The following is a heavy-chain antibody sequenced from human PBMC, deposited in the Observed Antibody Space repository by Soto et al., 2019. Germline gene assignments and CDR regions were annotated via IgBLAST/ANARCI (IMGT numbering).Heavy chain of an antibody. CDR1: GYTFTSYA. Sequence: QVQLVQSGAEVKKPGASVKVSCKDSGYTFTSYAIHWVRQAPGQSLEWMGWINGGDGNTKYSQKFQGRVTITRDTSSSTAYMELSSLRSEDTAVYYCATGPRREYWGQGSLVTVSS. CDR3: ATGPRREY. J-gene: IGHJ4*02. CDR2: INGGDGNT. V-gene: IGHV1-3*01.